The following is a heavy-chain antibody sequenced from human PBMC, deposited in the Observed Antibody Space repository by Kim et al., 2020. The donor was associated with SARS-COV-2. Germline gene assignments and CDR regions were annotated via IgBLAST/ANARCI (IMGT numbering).Heavy chain of an antibody. D-gene: IGHD6-13*01. J-gene: IGHJ3*02. Sequence: SVKGRFTISRDNAKNSLYLQMNSLRAEDTAVYYCARDSIAAAQDDTFDIWGQGTMVTVSS. V-gene: IGHV3-11*06. CDR3: ARDSIAAAQDDTFDI.